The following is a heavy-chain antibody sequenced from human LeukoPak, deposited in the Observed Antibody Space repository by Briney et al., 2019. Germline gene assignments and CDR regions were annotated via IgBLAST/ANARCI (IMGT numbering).Heavy chain of an antibody. V-gene: IGHV4-30-4*01. CDR1: GGSISSGDYY. CDR3: ARRGLGDAFDI. CDR2: IYYSGST. D-gene: IGHD2-15*01. Sequence: SETLSLTCTVSGGSISSGDYYWSWIRQPPGKGLEWVGYIYYSGSTNYNPSLKSRVTISVDTSKNQFSLKLSSVTAADTAVYYCARRGLGDAFDIWGQGTMVTVSS. J-gene: IGHJ3*02.